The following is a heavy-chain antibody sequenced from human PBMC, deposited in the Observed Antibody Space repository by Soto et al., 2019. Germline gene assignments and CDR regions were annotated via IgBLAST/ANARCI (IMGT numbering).Heavy chain of an antibody. V-gene: IGHV4-30-2*01. D-gene: IGHD1-7*01. CDR2: ILHTGDT. CDR3: ARDWPHLHETTGRIAS. CDR1: GGSISGGGFS. J-gene: IGHJ4*02. Sequence: SETLSLTCAVSGGSISGGGFSWSWIRQPPGKGLEWIGYILHTGDTHYNPSLKSRVSMSVDKSKNQFSLHLTSVTAADTAVYYCARDWPHLHETTGRIASWGQGTLVTVSS.